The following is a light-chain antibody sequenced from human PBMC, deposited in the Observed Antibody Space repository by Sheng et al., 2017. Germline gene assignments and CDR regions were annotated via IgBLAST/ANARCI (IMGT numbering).Light chain of an antibody. Sequence: DIQVTQSPSTLSASVGDRVTITCRASQSIGDWLAWYQQKPGKVPKLLIYKTSSLESGVPSRFSGSGSGTDFTLTISSLQAEDVATYYCQQYYTIPYTFGQGTKLEIK. J-gene: IGKJ2*01. V-gene: IGKV1-5*03. CDR1: QSIGDW. CDR2: KTS. CDR3: QQYYTIPYT.